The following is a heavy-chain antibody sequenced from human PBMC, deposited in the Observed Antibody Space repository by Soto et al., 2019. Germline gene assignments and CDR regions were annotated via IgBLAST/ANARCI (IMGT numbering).Heavy chain of an antibody. CDR1: GGSISSGNYY. D-gene: IGHD2-15*01. J-gene: IGHJ4*02. Sequence: QVQLQESGPGLVKPSQTLSLTCTVSGGSISSGNYYWSWIRQPPGKGLEWIGFISYSGSTYYSTSLKSRVTISLDTSKSQCSLNLSFVTAADTAVYYCATMGTPATGLYFFDYWGQGSLVTVSS. CDR3: ATMGTPATGLYFFDY. V-gene: IGHV4-30-4*01. CDR2: ISYSGST.